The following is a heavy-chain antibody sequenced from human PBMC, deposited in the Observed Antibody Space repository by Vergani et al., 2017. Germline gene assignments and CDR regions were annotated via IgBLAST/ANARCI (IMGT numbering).Heavy chain of an antibody. CDR2: INPNSGGT. V-gene: IGHV1-2*04. Sequence: QVQLVQSGAEVKKPGASVKVSCKASGYTFTGYYMHWVRQAPGQGLEWMGWINPNSGGTNYAQKFQGWVTMTRDTSISTAYMELSRLRSDGTAVYYCARDYCSSTSCSGGMDVWGQGTTVTVSS. CDR3: ARDYCSSTSCSGGMDV. CDR1: GYTFTGYY. J-gene: IGHJ6*02. D-gene: IGHD2-2*01.